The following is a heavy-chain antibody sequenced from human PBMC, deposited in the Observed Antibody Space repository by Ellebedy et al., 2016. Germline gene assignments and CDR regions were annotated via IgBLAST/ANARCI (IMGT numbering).Heavy chain of an antibody. J-gene: IGHJ5*02. Sequence: GESLKISCAASGFTFSSYGMHWVRQAPGKGLEWVAGIWYDGSNKYYADSVKGRFTISRDNSKNTLYLQMNSLRAEDTAVYYCARGVGSGWFDPWGQGTLVTVSS. CDR2: IWYDGSNK. D-gene: IGHD2-15*01. CDR1: GFTFSSYG. CDR3: ARGVGSGWFDP. V-gene: IGHV3-33*01.